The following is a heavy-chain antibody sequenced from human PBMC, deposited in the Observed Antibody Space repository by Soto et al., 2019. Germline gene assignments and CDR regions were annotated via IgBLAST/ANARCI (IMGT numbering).Heavy chain of an antibody. J-gene: IGHJ6*02. Sequence: GASVKVSCKASGYTFTGYYMHWVRQAPGQGLEWMGWINPNSGGTNYAQKFQGWVTMTRDTSISTAYMELSRLRSDDTAVYYCATTHYDFWSGDYYGMDVWGQGTTVTVSS. V-gene: IGHV1-2*04. CDR1: GYTFTGYY. CDR2: INPNSGGT. D-gene: IGHD3-3*01. CDR3: ATTHYDFWSGDYYGMDV.